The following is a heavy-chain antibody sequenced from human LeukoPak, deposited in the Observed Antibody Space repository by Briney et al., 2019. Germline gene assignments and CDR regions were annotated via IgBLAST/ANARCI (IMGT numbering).Heavy chain of an antibody. J-gene: IGHJ6*02. V-gene: IGHV4-39*07. CDR2: IYCSGST. CDR1: GGSISSGTYY. Sequence: SETLSLTCTVSGGSISSGTYYWGWIRQPPGKGLEWMGSIYCSGSTYYNPSLKSRVTISVDTSKNQFSLKLSSVTAADTAVYYCARVYYGSGSYYYYYYGMDVWGQGTTVTVSS. D-gene: IGHD3-10*01. CDR3: ARVYYGSGSYYYYYYGMDV.